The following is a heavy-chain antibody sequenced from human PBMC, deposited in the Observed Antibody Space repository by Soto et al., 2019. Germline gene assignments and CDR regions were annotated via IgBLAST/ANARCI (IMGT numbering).Heavy chain of an antibody. J-gene: IGHJ6*02. CDR2: IKQDGSEK. Sequence: GGSLGLSCAVYGFTFSSYWMSWVRQAPGKGLEWVANIKQDGSEKYYVDSVKGRFTISRDNAKNSLYLQMNSLRAEDTAVYYCARFYYDSSGYLPSPYYYYYGMDVWGQGTTVTVSS. CDR1: GFTFSSYW. V-gene: IGHV3-7*04. D-gene: IGHD3-22*01. CDR3: ARFYYDSSGYLPSPYYYYYGMDV.